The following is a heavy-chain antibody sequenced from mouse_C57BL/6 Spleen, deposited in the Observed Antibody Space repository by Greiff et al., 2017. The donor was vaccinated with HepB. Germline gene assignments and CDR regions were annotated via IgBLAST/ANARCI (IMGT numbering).Heavy chain of an antibody. Sequence: EVKLVESGPGLVKPSQSLSLTCSVTGYSITSGYYWNWIRQFPGNKLEWMCYISYDGSNNYNPSLKNRISITRDTSKNQFFLKLNSVTTEDTATYCCASLYVCYCPFDYWGQGTTLTVSS. CDR1: GYSITSGYY. CDR2: ISYDGSN. V-gene: IGHV3-6*01. D-gene: IGHD2-3*01. J-gene: IGHJ2*01. CDR3: ASLYVCYCPFDY.